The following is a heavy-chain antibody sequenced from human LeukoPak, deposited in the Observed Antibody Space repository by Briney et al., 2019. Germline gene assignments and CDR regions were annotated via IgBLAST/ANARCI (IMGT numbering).Heavy chain of an antibody. D-gene: IGHD6-6*01. Sequence: GGTLRLSCAASGFTFSSYGMSWVRQAPGKGLEWVSAISGSGGSTYYADSVKGRFTISRDNSKNTLYLQMNSLRAEDTAVYYCAKEWQLVREFDYWGQGTLVTVSS. CDR2: ISGSGGST. J-gene: IGHJ4*02. CDR3: AKEWQLVREFDY. CDR1: GFTFSSYG. V-gene: IGHV3-23*01.